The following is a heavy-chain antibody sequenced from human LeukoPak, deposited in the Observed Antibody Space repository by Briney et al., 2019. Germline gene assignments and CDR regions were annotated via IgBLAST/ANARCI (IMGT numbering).Heavy chain of an antibody. CDR1: GFTFSSYA. Sequence: GGSLRLSCAASGFTFSSYAMSWVRQAPGKGLEWVSAISGSGGSTYYADSVKGRFTISRGNSKNTLYLQMNSLRAEDTAVYYCAKDRHHLVVPVAIGYWGQGTLVTVSS. D-gene: IGHD2-2*01. V-gene: IGHV3-23*01. CDR2: ISGSGGST. J-gene: IGHJ4*02. CDR3: AKDRHHLVVPVAIGY.